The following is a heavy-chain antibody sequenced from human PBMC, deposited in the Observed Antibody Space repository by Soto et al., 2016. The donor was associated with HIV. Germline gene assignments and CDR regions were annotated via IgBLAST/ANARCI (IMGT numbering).Heavy chain of an antibody. D-gene: IGHD4-4*01. J-gene: IGHJ4*02. Sequence: QLQLQESGPGLVKPSDTLSLTCTVSRGSINTGSHYWGWIRQSPGRGLEWIGSVYWSGTTDHNPSLKSRASISVDTSKNQFSLNLHSVTAADSAVYYCMRHGNTVTDRTLFFDFWGQGTLVTVSS. V-gene: IGHV4-39*01. CDR3: MRHGNTVTDRTLFFDF. CDR2: VYWSGTT. CDR1: RGSINTGSHY.